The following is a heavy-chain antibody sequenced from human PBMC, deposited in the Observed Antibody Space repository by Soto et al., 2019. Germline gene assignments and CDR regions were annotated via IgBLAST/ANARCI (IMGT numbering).Heavy chain of an antibody. V-gene: IGHV3-23*01. J-gene: IGHJ1*01. D-gene: IGHD3-16*01. CDR1: GFTFSSYA. CDR3: GKNIRGGLNLVDYFQP. CDR2: ISGSGGST. Sequence: EVQLLESGGGLVQPGGSLRLSCAASGFTFSSYAMSWVRQAPGKGLEWVSAISGSGGSTYYADSVKGRLTTPRDNSKNTRNRQRNSRGAGATAVYTCGKNIRGGLNLVDYFQPWGKGPLAT.